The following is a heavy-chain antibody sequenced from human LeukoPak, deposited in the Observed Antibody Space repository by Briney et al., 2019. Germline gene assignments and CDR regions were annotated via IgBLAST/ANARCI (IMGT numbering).Heavy chain of an antibody. CDR2: IYHSGST. V-gene: IGHV4-38-2*01. Sequence: PSETLSLTRAVSGYSISSSYYWGWIRQPPGKGLEWIGSIYHSGSTYYNPSLKSRVTISVDTSKNQFSLKLSSVTAADTAVYYCASSPLYCSGGSCYGRFDPWGQGTLVTVSS. J-gene: IGHJ5*02. D-gene: IGHD2-15*01. CDR1: GYSISSSYY. CDR3: ASSPLYCSGGSCYGRFDP.